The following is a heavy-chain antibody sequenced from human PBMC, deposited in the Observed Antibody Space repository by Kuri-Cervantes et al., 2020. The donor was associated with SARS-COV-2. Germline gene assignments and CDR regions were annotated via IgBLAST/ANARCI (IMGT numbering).Heavy chain of an antibody. D-gene: IGHD4-17*01. CDR3: ARGDRDYLLGYYKGMDV. CDR2: IYYSGST. J-gene: IGHJ6*02. CDR1: GGSVSSESYY. V-gene: IGHV4-61*01. Sequence: SETLSLTCTVSGGSVSSESYYWSWIRQPPGKGLEWIGYIYYSGSTNYNPSLNSRVTISGDTSKNQFSLKLSSVTAADTAVYYCARGDRDYLLGYYKGMDVWGQGTTVTVSS.